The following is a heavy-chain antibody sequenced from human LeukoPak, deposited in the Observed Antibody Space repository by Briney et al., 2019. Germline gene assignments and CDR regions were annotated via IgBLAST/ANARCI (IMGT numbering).Heavy chain of an antibody. V-gene: IGHV1-46*01. CDR3: ARGIGGSYYVGYYFDY. Sequence: ASVKVSCKASGYTFTSYYMHWVRQAPGQGLEWMGIINPSGGSTSYAQKFQGRVTMTRDTSTSTVYMGLSSLRSEDTAVYYCARGIGGSYYVGYYFDYWGQGTLVTVSS. CDR1: GYTFTSYY. CDR2: INPSGGST. J-gene: IGHJ4*02. D-gene: IGHD1-26*01.